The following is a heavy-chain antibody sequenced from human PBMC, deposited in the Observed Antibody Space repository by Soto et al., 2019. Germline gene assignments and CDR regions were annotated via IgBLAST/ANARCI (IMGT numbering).Heavy chain of an antibody. D-gene: IGHD3-10*01. Sequence: ASVKVSCKASGGTFSSYAISWVRQAPGQGLEWMGGIIPIFGTANYAQKFQGRVTITADESTSTAYMELSSLKSEDTAVYYCASEWFGASGLGGHFDYWGQGTLVTVSS. J-gene: IGHJ4*02. CDR1: GGTFSSYA. CDR2: IIPIFGTA. V-gene: IGHV1-69*13. CDR3: ASEWFGASGLGGHFDY.